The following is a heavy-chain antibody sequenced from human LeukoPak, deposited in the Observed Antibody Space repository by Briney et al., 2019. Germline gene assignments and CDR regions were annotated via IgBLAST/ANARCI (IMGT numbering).Heavy chain of an antibody. CDR2: IYPGDSDI. J-gene: IGHJ4*02. CDR1: GYSFTSYW. Sequence: GESLKISCKGSGYSFTSYWIGWVRQVPGKGLEWMGVIYPGDSDIRYSPSFQGQVTISADKSISTAYLQWSSLKASDTAVYYCARDYDILTGFDYWGQGTLVTVSS. CDR3: ARDYDILTGFDY. D-gene: IGHD3-9*01. V-gene: IGHV5-51*01.